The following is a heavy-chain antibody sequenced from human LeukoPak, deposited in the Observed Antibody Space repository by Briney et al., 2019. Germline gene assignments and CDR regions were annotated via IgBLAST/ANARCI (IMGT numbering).Heavy chain of an antibody. CDR3: ARGRRWLQLLYYYYYMDV. D-gene: IGHD5-24*01. J-gene: IGHJ6*03. Sequence: PSETLSLTCTVCGGSISSYYWSWIRQPPGKGLEWIGEINHSGSTNYNPSLKSRVTISVDTSKNQFSLKLSSVTAADTAVYYCARGRRWLQLLYYYYYMDVWGKGTTVTVSS. CDR2: INHSGST. V-gene: IGHV4-34*01. CDR1: GGSISSYY.